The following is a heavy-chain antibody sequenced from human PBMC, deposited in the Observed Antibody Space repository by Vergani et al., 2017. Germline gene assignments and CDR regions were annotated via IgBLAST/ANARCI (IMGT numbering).Heavy chain of an antibody. CDR2: ISSSSSTI. CDR3: ARDRAGAARYWYFDL. CDR1: GFTFSSYS. Sequence: EVQLVESGGGLVQPGGSLRLSCAASGFTFSSYSMNWVRQAPGKRLEWVSYISSSSSTIYYADSVKGRFTISRDNAKNSLYLQMNSLRAEDTAVYYCARDRAGAARYWYFDLWGRGTLVTVSS. D-gene: IGHD6-6*01. V-gene: IGHV3-48*01. J-gene: IGHJ2*01.